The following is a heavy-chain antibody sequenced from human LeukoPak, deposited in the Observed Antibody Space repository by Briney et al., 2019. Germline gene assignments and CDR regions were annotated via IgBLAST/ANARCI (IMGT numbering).Heavy chain of an antibody. V-gene: IGHV3-30*02. Sequence: GGSLRLSCAASGFTFSSYGMHWVRQAPGKGLEWVAFIRYDGSNKYYADSVKGRFTISRDNSKNTLYLQMNSLRAEDTAVYYCAKDLGEDTVTFFDYWGQGTLVTVSS. D-gene: IGHD3-16*01. CDR3: AKDLGEDTVTFFDY. J-gene: IGHJ4*02. CDR1: GFTFSSYG. CDR2: IRYDGSNK.